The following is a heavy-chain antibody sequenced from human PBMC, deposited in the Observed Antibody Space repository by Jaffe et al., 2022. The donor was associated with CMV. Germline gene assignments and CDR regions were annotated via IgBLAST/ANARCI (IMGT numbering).Heavy chain of an antibody. J-gene: IGHJ6*02. V-gene: IGHV3-73*02. D-gene: IGHD3-3*01. CDR3: TGSFGVGKDYYYYYGMDV. CDR1: GFTFSGSA. CDR2: IRSKANSYAT. Sequence: EVQLVESGGGLVQPGGSLKLSCAASGFTFSGSAMHWVRQASGKGLEWVGRIRSKANSYATAYAASVKGRFTISRDDSKNTAYLQMNSLKTEDTAVYYCTGSFGVGKDYYYYYGMDVWGQGTTVTVSS.